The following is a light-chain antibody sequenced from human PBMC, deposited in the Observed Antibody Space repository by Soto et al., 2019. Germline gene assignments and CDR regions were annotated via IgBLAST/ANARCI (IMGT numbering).Light chain of an antibody. V-gene: IGLV1-47*01. CDR1: SSNIGSHS. Sequence: QSVLTQPPSASGTPGQRVTISCSGSSSNIGSHSVCWFQQLPGTAPKMLICRNDERASGVPDRFSGSKSGSSASLDITGLQSEDEADYYCISWDDSLSGMLFGGGTQLTVL. CDR3: ISWDDSLSGML. CDR2: RND. J-gene: IGLJ7*01.